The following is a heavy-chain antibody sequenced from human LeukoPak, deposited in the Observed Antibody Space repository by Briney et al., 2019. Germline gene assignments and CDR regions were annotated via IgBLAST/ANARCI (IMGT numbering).Heavy chain of an antibody. CDR3: ARDSRSGSPWCFDR. V-gene: IGHV4-4*07. CDR2: VYTSGYT. CDR1: GDSISTYY. Sequence: PSETLSLTCTVSGDSISTYYWSWIRQPAGRGLEWIGRVYTSGYTNYNPSLKSRVTMSVDTSKNQFSLKLTSVTAADTAVYYCARDSRSGSPWCFDRWGRGTLVTVSS. J-gene: IGHJ2*01. D-gene: IGHD1-26*01.